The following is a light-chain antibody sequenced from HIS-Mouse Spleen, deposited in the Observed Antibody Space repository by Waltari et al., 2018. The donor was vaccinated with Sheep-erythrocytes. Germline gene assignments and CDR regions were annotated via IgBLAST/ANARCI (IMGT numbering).Light chain of an antibody. CDR2: EVS. CDR3: CSYAGSSTPWV. J-gene: IGLJ3*02. Sequence: QSALTQPPSASGSPGQSVTISCTGTSSDVGGYNYLSWYQQHPGKAPKLMIYEVSKRPSGVPDRFSGSKSGNTASLTVSGLQAEDEADYYCCSYAGSSTPWVFGGGTKLTVL. CDR1: SSDVGGYNY. V-gene: IGLV2-8*01.